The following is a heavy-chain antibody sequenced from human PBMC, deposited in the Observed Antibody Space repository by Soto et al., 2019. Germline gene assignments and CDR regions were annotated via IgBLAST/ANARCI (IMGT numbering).Heavy chain of an antibody. CDR1: GGSISSVGYY. V-gene: IGHV4-31*03. D-gene: IGHD3-3*01. CDR2: IYYSRST. CDR3: ASDYDFWSGYYSA. J-gene: IGHJ5*02. Sequence: QVQLQESGPGLVKPSQTLSLTCTVSGGSISSVGYYWSWIRQHPGKGLEWIGYIYYSRSTYYNPSLKSRVTISVDTSKNQFSLKLSSVTAADTAVYYCASDYDFWSGYYSAWGQGTLVTVSS.